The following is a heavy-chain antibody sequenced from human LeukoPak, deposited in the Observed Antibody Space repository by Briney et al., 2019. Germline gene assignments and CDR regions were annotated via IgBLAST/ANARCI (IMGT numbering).Heavy chain of an antibody. CDR1: GFTFSSNS. CDR3: ARDSTVVVVAARPPTTGMDV. CDR2: ISSSSSYI. D-gene: IGHD2-15*01. V-gene: IGHV3-21*01. Sequence: GGSLRLSCAASGFTFSSNSMNWVRQAPGKGLEWVSSISSSSSYIYYADSVKGRFTISRDNAKNSLHLQMNSLRAEDTAVYYCARDSTVVVVAARPPTTGMDVWGQGTTVTVSS. J-gene: IGHJ6*02.